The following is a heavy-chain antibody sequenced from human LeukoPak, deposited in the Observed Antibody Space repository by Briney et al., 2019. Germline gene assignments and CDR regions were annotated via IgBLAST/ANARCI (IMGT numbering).Heavy chain of an antibody. CDR1: GGTFSSYA. D-gene: IGHD4-17*01. Sequence: GSSVKVSCKASGGTFSSYAISWVRQAPGQGLEWMGGIIPIFGTANYAQKFQGRVTITADKSTSTAYMELSSLRSEDTAVYYCARGLGDYGDSGGLYYYGMDVWGKGTTVTVSS. CDR3: ARGLGDYGDSGGLYYYGMDV. J-gene: IGHJ6*04. V-gene: IGHV1-69*06. CDR2: IIPIFGTA.